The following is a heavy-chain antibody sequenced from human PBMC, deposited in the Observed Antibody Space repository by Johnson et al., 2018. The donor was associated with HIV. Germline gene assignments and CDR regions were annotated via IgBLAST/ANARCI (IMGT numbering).Heavy chain of an antibody. J-gene: IGHJ3*02. CDR2: ISYDGSNK. CDR1: GFNLSSYG. Sequence: QVQLVESGGGVVQPGRSLRLSCEASGFNLSSYGMHWVRQAPGKGLEWVAVISYDGSNKYYADSVKGRFTISRDNSKNTLYLQMNSLRAEDTAVYYCARVPSGTPSSIWGQGTKVTVS. V-gene: IGHV3-30*19. D-gene: IGHD1-1*01. CDR3: ARVPSGTPSSI.